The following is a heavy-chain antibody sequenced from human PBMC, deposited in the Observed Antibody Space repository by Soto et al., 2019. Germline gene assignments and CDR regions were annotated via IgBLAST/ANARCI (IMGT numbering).Heavy chain of an antibody. V-gene: IGHV4-34*01. CDR3: ARAGGSGWFSWFDP. CDR2: INHSGST. J-gene: IGHJ5*02. Sequence: SETLSLTCAVYGGSFSGYYWSWIRQPPGKGLEWIGEINHSGSTNYNPSLKSRVTISVDTSKNQFSLKLSSVTAADTAVYYCARAGGSGWFSWFDPWGQGTLVTVSS. CDR1: GGSFSGYY. D-gene: IGHD2-15*01.